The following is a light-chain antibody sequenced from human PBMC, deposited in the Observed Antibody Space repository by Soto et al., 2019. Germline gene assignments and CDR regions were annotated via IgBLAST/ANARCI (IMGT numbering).Light chain of an antibody. J-gene: IGLJ3*02. CDR1: GSNIGSNT. CDR2: TND. CDR3: ATWDDNPNGPV. Sequence: QSVLTQPPSASGTPGQRVTISCSGSGSNIGSNTVNWYQHLPGTAPRVLINTNDQRPSGVPDRFSSSKSGTSASLAISGLQSDDEADYYCATWDDNPNGPVFGGGTKLTVL. V-gene: IGLV1-44*01.